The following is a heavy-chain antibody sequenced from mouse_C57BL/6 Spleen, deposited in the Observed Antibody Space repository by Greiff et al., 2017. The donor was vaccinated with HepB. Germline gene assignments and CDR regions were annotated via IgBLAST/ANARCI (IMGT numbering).Heavy chain of an antibody. D-gene: IGHD2-4*01. Sequence: VQLQQSGAELARPGASVKMSCKASGYTFTSYTMHWVKQRPGQGLEWIGYINPSSGYTKYNQKFKDKATLTADKSSSTAYMQLSSLTSEDSAVYYCAPLYYDYDDGFAYWGQGTLVTVSA. V-gene: IGHV1-4*01. CDR1: GYTFTSYT. J-gene: IGHJ3*01. CDR3: APLYYDYDDGFAY. CDR2: INPSSGYT.